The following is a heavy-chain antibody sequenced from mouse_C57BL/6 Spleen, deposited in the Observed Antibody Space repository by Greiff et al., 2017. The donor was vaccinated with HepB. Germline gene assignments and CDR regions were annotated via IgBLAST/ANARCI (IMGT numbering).Heavy chain of an antibody. CDR3: VRQKGYSNSFAY. Sequence: EVQGVESGGGLVQPKGSLKLSCAASGFSFNTYAMNWVRQAPGKGLEWVARIRSKSNNYATYYADSVKDRFTISRDDSESMLYLQMNNLKTEDTAMYYCVRQKGYSNSFAYWGQGTLVTVSA. CDR2: IRSKSNNYAT. D-gene: IGHD2-5*01. J-gene: IGHJ3*01. CDR1: GFSFNTYA. V-gene: IGHV10-1*01.